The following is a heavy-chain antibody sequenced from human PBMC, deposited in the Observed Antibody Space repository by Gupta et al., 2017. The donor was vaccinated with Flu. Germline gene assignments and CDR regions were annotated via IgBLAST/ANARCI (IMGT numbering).Heavy chain of an antibody. CDR3: ARNRGWEQFDY. V-gene: IGHV3-7*01. CDR1: AFTFSISW. J-gene: IGHJ4*02. CDR2: INQDGSTK. Sequence: EVQLVESGVGLVQPGGTLRLSCAASAFTFSISWLTWFRQAPGKGLEWVANINQDGSTKNYVDSLKGRFTVSRDNAKNSLYLQMDSLRAEDTAVYFCARNRGWEQFDYWGQGTLVTVSS. D-gene: IGHD5-24*01.